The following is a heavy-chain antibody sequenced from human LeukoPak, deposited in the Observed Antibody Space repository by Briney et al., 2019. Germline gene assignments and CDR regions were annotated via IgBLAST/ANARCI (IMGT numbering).Heavy chain of an antibody. Sequence: SVKVSCKASGGTFSSYAISWVRQAPGQGLEWMGGIIPIFSTANYAQKFQGRVTITADESTSTAYMELSSLRSEDTAVYYCARSSLFGQLFADYWGQGTLVTVSS. CDR2: IIPIFSTA. CDR1: GGTFSSYA. CDR3: ARSSLFGQLFADY. D-gene: IGHD3-10*02. V-gene: IGHV1-69*01. J-gene: IGHJ4*02.